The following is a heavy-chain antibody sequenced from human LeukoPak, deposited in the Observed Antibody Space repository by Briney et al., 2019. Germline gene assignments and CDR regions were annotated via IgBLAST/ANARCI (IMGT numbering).Heavy chain of an antibody. V-gene: IGHV4-59*08. J-gene: IGHJ4*02. CDR1: GGSISSYY. CDR3: ARLSRYQLLSDLEDY. CDR2: IYYSGST. Sequence: PSETLSLTCTVSGGSISSYYWSWIRQPPGKGLEWIGYIYYSGSTNYNPSLKSRVTISVDTSKNQFSLKLSSVTAADTAVYYCARLSRYQLLSDLEDYWGQGTLVTVSS. D-gene: IGHD2-2*01.